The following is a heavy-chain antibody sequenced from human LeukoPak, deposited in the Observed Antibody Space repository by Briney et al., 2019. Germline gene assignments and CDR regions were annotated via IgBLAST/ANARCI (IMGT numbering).Heavy chain of an antibody. CDR3: ARAPPPPQYGGNHYPDYYGMDV. V-gene: IGHV1-2*02. CDR1: GYTFTGYY. D-gene: IGHD4-23*01. J-gene: IGHJ6*02. Sequence: ASVKVSCKASGYTFTGYYMHWVRQAPGQGLEWMGWINPNSGGTNYPQKLQGRVTMTRDTSISTAYMELSRLRSDDTAVYYCARAPPPPQYGGNHYPDYYGMDVWGQGTTVTVSS. CDR2: INPNSGGT.